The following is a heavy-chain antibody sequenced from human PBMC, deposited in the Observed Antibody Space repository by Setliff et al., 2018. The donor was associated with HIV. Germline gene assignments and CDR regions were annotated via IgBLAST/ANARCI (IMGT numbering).Heavy chain of an antibody. D-gene: IGHD6-19*01. CDR1: GYTFTYCS. J-gene: IGHJ4*02. V-gene: IGHV1-45*02. CDR3: VPLLLAVAGTRFSGFFDY. CDR2: ITLYNGNT. Sequence: GASVKVSCKASGYTFTYCSLHWLQQAPGQGLERMRWITLYNGNTNYAKKFQSRVTITRDMSLRTAYIELSSLRSEDSAVYYWVPLLLAVAGTRFSGFFDYWGQGTLVTVS.